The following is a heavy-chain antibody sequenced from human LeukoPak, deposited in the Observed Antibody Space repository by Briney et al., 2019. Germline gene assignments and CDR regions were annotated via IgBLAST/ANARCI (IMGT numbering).Heavy chain of an antibody. CDR2: IRYDESNQ. J-gene: IGHJ4*02. Sequence: GGSLRLSCAASGFTFSSYGMHWVRQAPGKGLEWVAFIRYDESNQYYADSVKGRFTISSDNSKSTLHLQMNSLKVEDTAVYYCAKGYGGSHFDYWGQGALVAVSS. V-gene: IGHV3-30*02. D-gene: IGHD4-23*01. CDR3: AKGYGGSHFDY. CDR1: GFTFSSYG.